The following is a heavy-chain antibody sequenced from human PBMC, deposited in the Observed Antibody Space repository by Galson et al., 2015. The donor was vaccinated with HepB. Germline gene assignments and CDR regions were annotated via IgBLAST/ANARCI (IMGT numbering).Heavy chain of an antibody. Sequence: SLRLSCAASGFTFSSYSMNWVRQAPGKGLEWVSSISSSSSYIYYADSVKGRFTISRDNAKNSLYLQMNSLRAEDTAVYYCARDLECSSTSCFRGWFGYYGMDVWGQGTTVTVSS. V-gene: IGHV3-21*01. CDR1: GFTFSSYS. J-gene: IGHJ6*02. CDR2: ISSSSSYI. D-gene: IGHD2-2*01. CDR3: ARDLECSSTSCFRGWFGYYGMDV.